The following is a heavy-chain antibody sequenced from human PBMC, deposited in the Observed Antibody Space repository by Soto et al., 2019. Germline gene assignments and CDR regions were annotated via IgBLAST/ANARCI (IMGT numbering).Heavy chain of an antibody. CDR1: GGSISSYY. D-gene: IGHD2-2*01. CDR3: ARSYCSSTSCYWVSAFDI. J-gene: IGHJ3*02. Sequence: QVQLQESGPGLVKPSETLSLTCTVSGGSISSYYWSWIRQPPGKGLEWIGYIYYSGSTNYNPSLMSRVTISVDTSKNQFSLKLSSVTAADTAVYYCARSYCSSTSCYWVSAFDIWGQGTMVTVSS. CDR2: IYYSGST. V-gene: IGHV4-59*01.